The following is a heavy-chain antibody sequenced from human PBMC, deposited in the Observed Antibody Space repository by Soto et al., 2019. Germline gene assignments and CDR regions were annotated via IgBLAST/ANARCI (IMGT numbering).Heavy chain of an antibody. Sequence: SGALSLTCTVSGGSISSYYWSWIRQPPGKGLEWIGYIYYSGSTNYNPSLKSRVTISVDTSKNQFSLKLSSVTAADTAVYYCARDVRIAAAGTSSYNWFDPWGQGTLVTVSS. V-gene: IGHV4-59*01. CDR2: IYYSGST. CDR1: GGSISSYY. J-gene: IGHJ5*02. D-gene: IGHD6-13*01. CDR3: ARDVRIAAAGTSSYNWFDP.